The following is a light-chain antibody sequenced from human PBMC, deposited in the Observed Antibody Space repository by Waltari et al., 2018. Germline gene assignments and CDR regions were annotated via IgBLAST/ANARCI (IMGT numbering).Light chain of an antibody. Sequence: IQMTQSLSTLSASVGDRVTITCRASQTISTWLAWYQHKPGQAPKLLFYDASTIQSGVPARCSCSGSGTEFSLTISTLQPDDFATYYCQQYQTFRTFGRGTRVELK. CDR2: DAS. CDR3: QQYQTFRT. CDR1: QTISTW. V-gene: IGKV1-5*01. J-gene: IGKJ1*01.